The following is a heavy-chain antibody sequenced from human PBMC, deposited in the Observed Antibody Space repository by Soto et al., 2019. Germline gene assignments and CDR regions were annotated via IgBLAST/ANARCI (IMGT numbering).Heavy chain of an antibody. CDR1: GDSISSGRYH. V-gene: IGHV4-39*07. J-gene: IGHJ4*02. CDR3: ARLGGVDGALWFDY. Sequence: QLQLQESGPGLVKPSETLSLICTVSGDSISSGRYHWGWIRQPPGKGLEFIATIHYTGNTHYNPSLRSRVTIFVDTSKSQCSVRLSSVTAADTALYYCARLGGVDGALWFDYWGQGTLVTVSS. CDR2: IHYTGNT. D-gene: IGHD2-8*02.